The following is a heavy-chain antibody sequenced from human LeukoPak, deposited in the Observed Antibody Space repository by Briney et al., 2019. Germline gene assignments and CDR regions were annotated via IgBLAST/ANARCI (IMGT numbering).Heavy chain of an antibody. Sequence: GGSLRLSCAASGFTFSSYSMNWVRQAPGKGLEWVSAISGSGGSTYYADSVKGRFTISRDNSKNTLYLQMNSLRAEDTAVYYCAILPPGYYYYMDVWGKGTTVTVSS. CDR3: AILPPGYYYYMDV. CDR2: ISGSGGST. J-gene: IGHJ6*03. CDR1: GFTFSSYS. V-gene: IGHV3-23*01.